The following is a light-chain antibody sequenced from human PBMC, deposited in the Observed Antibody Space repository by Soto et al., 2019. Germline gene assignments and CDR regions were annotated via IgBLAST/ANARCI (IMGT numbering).Light chain of an antibody. J-gene: IGKJ1*01. CDR2: DAS. Sequence: DIQITQSPSTLAASVGDRVTIACRASQNIDHWLAWYQLKPGKAPKFLIYDASILESGVPSRFSGSGSGTEFTLTISSLQPYDFATYYCQRYNSNSRTFGQGTRVELK. V-gene: IGKV1-5*01. CDR3: QRYNSNSRT. CDR1: QNIDHW.